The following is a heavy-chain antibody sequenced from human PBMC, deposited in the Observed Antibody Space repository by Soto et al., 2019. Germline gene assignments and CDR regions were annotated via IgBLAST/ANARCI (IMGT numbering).Heavy chain of an antibody. CDR3: ARYSSSWSKYVQH. Sequence: PSETLSLTCAVYGVSLSGYYWSWIRQTPGKRLEWVGDINHGGSANYNPSLKSRVTFSLDPSKNQFSLKLSSVIAADTAVYYCARYSSSWSKYVQHWGQGTLVTVSS. CDR2: INHGGSA. J-gene: IGHJ1*01. V-gene: IGHV4-34*01. D-gene: IGHD6-13*01. CDR1: GVSLSGYY.